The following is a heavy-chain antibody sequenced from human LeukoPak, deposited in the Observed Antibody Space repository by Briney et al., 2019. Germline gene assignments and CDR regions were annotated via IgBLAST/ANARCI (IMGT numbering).Heavy chain of an antibody. D-gene: IGHD2-2*02. CDR3: ARDYTYQNTAKGWFDP. V-gene: IGHV4-61*02. J-gene: IGHJ5*02. Sequence: SETLSLTCTVSGGSISSSSYYWSWIRQPAGKGLEWIGRIYTSGSTNYNPSLKSRVTISVDTSKNQISLKLSSVTAADTAVYYCARDYTYQNTAKGWFDPWGQGTLVTVSS. CDR2: IYTSGST. CDR1: GGSISSSSYY.